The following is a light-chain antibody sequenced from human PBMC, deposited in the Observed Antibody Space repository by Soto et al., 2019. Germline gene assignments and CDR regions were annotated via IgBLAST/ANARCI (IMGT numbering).Light chain of an antibody. CDR2: DVS. Sequence: QSVLTQPASVSGSPGQSITISCTGTSSDIGAYNYVSWYQQLPGKAPKVMIYDVSNRPSGVSDRFSGSKSGNTASLTISGLQAEDEADYYCTSYTRISAYVFGTGTKVTVL. CDR1: SSDIGAYNY. CDR3: TSYTRISAYV. V-gene: IGLV2-14*03. J-gene: IGLJ1*01.